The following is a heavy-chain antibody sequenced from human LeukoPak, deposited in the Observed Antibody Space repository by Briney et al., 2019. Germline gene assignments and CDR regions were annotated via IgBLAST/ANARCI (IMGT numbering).Heavy chain of an antibody. D-gene: IGHD6-6*01. Sequence: AGESLKISCKGSGYSFTSYWIGWVRQMPGKGLEWMGIIYPGDSDTRYSPSFQGQVTISADKSISTAYLQWSSLKASDTAMYYCARSYSSSSWADYFDYWGQGTLVTVSS. CDR2: IYPGDSDT. CDR1: GYSFTSYW. J-gene: IGHJ4*02. V-gene: IGHV5-51*01. CDR3: ARSYSSSSWADYFDY.